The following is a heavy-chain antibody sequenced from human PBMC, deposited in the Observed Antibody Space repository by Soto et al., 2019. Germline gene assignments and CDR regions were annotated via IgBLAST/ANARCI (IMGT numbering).Heavy chain of an antibody. Sequence: PSETLSLTCTVSGGSTSSGDYYWSWIRQPPGKGLEWIGYIYYSGYTYYNPSLKSRVTISVDTSKNQFSLKLSSVTAADTAVYYCARHNGPLYVGYYYDMDVWGQGTTVTVSS. V-gene: IGHV4-39*01. D-gene: IGHD3-16*01. CDR2: IYYSGYT. CDR1: GGSTSSGDYY. J-gene: IGHJ6*02. CDR3: ARHNGPLYVGYYYDMDV.